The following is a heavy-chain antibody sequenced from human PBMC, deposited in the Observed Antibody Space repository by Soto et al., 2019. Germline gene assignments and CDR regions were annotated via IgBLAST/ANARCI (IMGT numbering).Heavy chain of an antibody. J-gene: IGHJ6*03. V-gene: IGHV4-34*01. Sequence: PSETLSLTCAVYGGSFSGYYWSWIRQPPGKGLEWIGEINHSGSTNYNPSLKSRVTISVDTSKNQFSLKLSSVTAADTSVYYCARGMNIGATIYYYYMDVWGKGTTVTVSS. CDR1: GGSFSGYY. CDR2: INHSGST. D-gene: IGHD5-12*01. CDR3: ARGMNIGATIYYYYMDV.